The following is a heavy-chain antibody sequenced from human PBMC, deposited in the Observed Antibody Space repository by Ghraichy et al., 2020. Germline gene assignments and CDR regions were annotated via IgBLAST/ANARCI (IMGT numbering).Heavy chain of an antibody. J-gene: IGHJ6*02. CDR2: IYDSGST. CDR3: AISRISCSGGSCFSDFGLDV. CDR1: GFTVSSSY. D-gene: IGHD2-15*01. Sequence: LSLTCAASGFTVSSSYMSWVRQAPGKGLEWISLIYDSGSTYYPDSVKGRFTVSRDNSKNTLFLQMSSLRAEDSAVYYCAISRISCSGGSCFSDFGLDVWGQGTTVTVSS. V-gene: IGHV3-53*01.